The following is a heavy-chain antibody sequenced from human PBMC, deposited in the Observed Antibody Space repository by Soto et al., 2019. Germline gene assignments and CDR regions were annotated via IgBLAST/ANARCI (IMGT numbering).Heavy chain of an antibody. CDR2: ISYDGSNK. V-gene: IGHV3-30*18. CDR3: AKALRFLEWLLPLWFDP. J-gene: IGHJ5*02. D-gene: IGHD3-3*01. Sequence: PGGSLRLSCAASGFTFSSYGMHWVRQAPGKGLEWVAVISYDGSNKYYADSVKGRFTISRDNSKNTLYLQMNSLRAEDTAVYYCAKALRFLEWLLPLWFDPWGQGTLVTVSS. CDR1: GFTFSSYG.